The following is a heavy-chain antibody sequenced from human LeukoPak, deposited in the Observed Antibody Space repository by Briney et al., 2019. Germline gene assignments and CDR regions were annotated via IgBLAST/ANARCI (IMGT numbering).Heavy chain of an antibody. J-gene: IGHJ4*02. CDR2: ISGSATST. CDR3: AKERSTIRGWFGEFDS. Sequence: GGSLRLSCAASGFTFSNYAMSRVRQAPGKGLQWVSGISGSATSTYYADSVKGRFTISRDNSKNTLYLQVNSLRAEDTAVYYCAKERSTIRGWFGEFDSWGQGTLVTVSS. D-gene: IGHD3-10*01. V-gene: IGHV3-23*01. CDR1: GFTFSNYA.